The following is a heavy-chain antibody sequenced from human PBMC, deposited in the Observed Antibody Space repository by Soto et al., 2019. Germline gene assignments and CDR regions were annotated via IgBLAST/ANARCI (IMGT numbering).Heavy chain of an antibody. Sequence: QVQLVQSGAEVKKPGASVKVSCKASGYTFTSYGISWVRQAPGQGLEWMGWISAYNGNTNYAQKLQGRVTMTTDTATSTAYMELRSLRSDDTAVYYCARCTYSSSWYYYYGMDVWGQGTTVTVSS. CDR1: GYTFTSYG. CDR2: ISAYNGNT. V-gene: IGHV1-18*01. D-gene: IGHD6-13*01. CDR3: ARCTYSSSWYYYYGMDV. J-gene: IGHJ6*02.